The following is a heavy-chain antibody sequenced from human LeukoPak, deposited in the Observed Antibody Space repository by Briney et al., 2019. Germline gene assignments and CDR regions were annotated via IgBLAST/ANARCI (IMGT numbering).Heavy chain of an antibody. CDR2: IWYEGSRK. Sequence: PGRSLRLSCAASGFTFSNYAMPWVRLAPGKGLEWVAVIWYEGSRKDYEDSVKGRFTISRDNSKNTLYLQMNSLTTEDTAVYYCARDNFNWAAFDIWGQGTMVTVSS. J-gene: IGHJ3*02. CDR1: GFTFSNYA. CDR3: ARDNFNWAAFDI. V-gene: IGHV3-33*01. D-gene: IGHD1-20*01.